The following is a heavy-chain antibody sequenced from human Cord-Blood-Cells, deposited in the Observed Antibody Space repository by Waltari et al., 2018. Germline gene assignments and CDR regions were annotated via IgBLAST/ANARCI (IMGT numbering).Heavy chain of an antibody. CDR3: ARARYCSSTSCYACDI. CDR2: INPNSGGT. Sequence: QVQLVQSGAEVKKPGASVKVSCKASGYTFTGYYMHWVRQAPGQGLEWMGWINPNSGGTNYAQKFQGWVTMTRDTSISTAYMELSRLRSDDTAVYYCARARYCSSTSCYACDIWGQGTMVTVSS. J-gene: IGHJ3*02. CDR1: GYTFTGYY. D-gene: IGHD2-2*01. V-gene: IGHV1-2*04.